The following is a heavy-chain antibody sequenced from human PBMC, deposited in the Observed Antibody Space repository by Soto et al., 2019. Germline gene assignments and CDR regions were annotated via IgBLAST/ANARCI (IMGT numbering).Heavy chain of an antibody. D-gene: IGHD1-26*01. CDR3: ARGEQYSGRIFDY. J-gene: IGHJ4*02. Sequence: QVQLQQSGPGLVKPSQTLSVTCGISGDSVSSNSAAWNWLRQSPSRGLEWLGRTYYRSKWYNDYAVSVESRITINPDRAKSRFSLQLNFVTPEDTAVYFCARGEQYSGRIFDYWGQGTLVTVSS. V-gene: IGHV6-1*01. CDR1: GDSVSSNSAA. CDR2: TYYRSKWYN.